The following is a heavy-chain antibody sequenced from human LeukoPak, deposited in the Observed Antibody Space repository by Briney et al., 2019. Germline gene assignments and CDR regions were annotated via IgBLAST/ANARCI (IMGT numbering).Heavy chain of an antibody. V-gene: IGHV1-2*06. CDR2: INPNSGGT. CDR3: ARAVDGYSSY. Sequence: WASVNVSCKASGYTFTGYYMHWVRQAPGQGLEWMGRINPNSGGTNYAQKFQGRVTMTRDTSISTAYMELRSLRSDDTAVYYCARAVDGYSSYWGQGTLVTVSS. J-gene: IGHJ4*02. D-gene: IGHD5-24*01. CDR1: GYTFTGYY.